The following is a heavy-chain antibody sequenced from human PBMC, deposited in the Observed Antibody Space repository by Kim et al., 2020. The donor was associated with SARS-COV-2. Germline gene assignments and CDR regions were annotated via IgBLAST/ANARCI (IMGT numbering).Heavy chain of an antibody. J-gene: IGHJ4*02. Sequence: GGSLRLSCAASGFNFNWYSMTWVRQAPGKGLEWVSVIYTGGTSTNYADSVRGRFIISRDDSTNTLFLQMNDLRAEDTAVYYCAKREGSGHFDYWGQGTLVTVSS. CDR3: AKREGSGHFDY. CDR1: GFNFNWYS. CDR2: IYTGGTST. V-gene: IGHV3-23*03.